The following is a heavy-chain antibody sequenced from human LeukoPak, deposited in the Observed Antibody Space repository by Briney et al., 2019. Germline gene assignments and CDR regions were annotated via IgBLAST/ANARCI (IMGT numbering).Heavy chain of an antibody. J-gene: IGHJ4*02. D-gene: IGHD6-19*01. CDR1: GGSFSGYY. CDR2: INHSGST. V-gene: IGHV4-34*01. Sequence: PSETLSLTCAVYGGSFSGYYWSWIRQPPGKGLEWIGEINHSGSTSYNPSLKSRVTISVDTSKNQFSLKLSSVTAADTAVYYCARGREARGSPYSSGWYEDYWGQGTLVTVSS. CDR3: ARGREARGSPYSSGWYEDY.